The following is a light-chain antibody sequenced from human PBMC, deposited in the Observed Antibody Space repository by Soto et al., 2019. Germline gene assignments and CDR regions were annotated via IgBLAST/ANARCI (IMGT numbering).Light chain of an antibody. CDR1: SSDVGGYKY. CDR2: DIR. V-gene: IGLV2-14*03. CDR3: SSYTSSSTRV. Sequence: QSALTQPASVSGSPGQSITISCTGTSSDVGGYKYVSWYQQHPGKAPKLMIYDIRNRPSGVSNHFSGSKSGNTASLTISGLRAEDEADYYCSSYTSSSTRVFGTGTKVTVL. J-gene: IGLJ1*01.